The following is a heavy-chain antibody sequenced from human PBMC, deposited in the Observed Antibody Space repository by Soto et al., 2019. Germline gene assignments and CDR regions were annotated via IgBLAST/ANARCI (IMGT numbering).Heavy chain of an antibody. D-gene: IGHD6-19*01. Sequence: PGESLKISCKGSGYSFTSYWIGWERQMPGKGLEWMGIIYPGDSDTRYSPSFQGQVTISADKSISTAYLQWSSLKASDTAMYYCAREQLVAGYLTDAFDIWGQGTMVTVSS. CDR2: IYPGDSDT. J-gene: IGHJ3*02. V-gene: IGHV5-51*01. CDR3: AREQLVAGYLTDAFDI. CDR1: GYSFTSYW.